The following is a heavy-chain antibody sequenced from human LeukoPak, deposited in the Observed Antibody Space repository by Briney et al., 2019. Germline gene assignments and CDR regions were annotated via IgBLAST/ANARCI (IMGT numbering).Heavy chain of an antibody. CDR3: ARHMQQWLVVLDS. D-gene: IGHD6-19*01. J-gene: IGHJ4*02. V-gene: IGHV5-10-1*01. CDR1: GYSFTNHW. CDR2: IDPTDSYT. Sequence: GESLKISCEGSGYSFTNHWISWVRQRPGKGLEWMGRIDPTDSYTNYGPSFQGHVTISVDKSISAVYLQWSSLQASDTAIYYCARHMQQWLVVLDSWGQGTMVTVSS.